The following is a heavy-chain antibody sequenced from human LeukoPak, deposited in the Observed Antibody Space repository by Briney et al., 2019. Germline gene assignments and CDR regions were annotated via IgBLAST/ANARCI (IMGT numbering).Heavy chain of an antibody. CDR2: IQQDGSEK. CDR1: GFTFSNYW. CDR3: ARFGYSHGYGWGGGYYYYYMDV. V-gene: IGHV3-7*01. Sequence: GGSLRLSCVVFGFTFSNYWMTWVRQAPGKGLEWVANIQQDGSEKYYVDSVKGRFTIFRDNAKNSVFLQMNTLRAEDTAVYYCARFGYSHGYGWGGGYYYYYMDVWGKGTTVTVSS. J-gene: IGHJ6*03. D-gene: IGHD5-18*01.